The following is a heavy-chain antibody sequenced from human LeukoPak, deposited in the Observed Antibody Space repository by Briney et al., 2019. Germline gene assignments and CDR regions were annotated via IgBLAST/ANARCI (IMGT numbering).Heavy chain of an antibody. CDR2: IYFSGST. Sequence: PSETLSLTCTVSDDSIGNYYWSWIRQSPGKGLEWIGYIYFSGSTNYNPSLKRRVTMSVVTSKNQFSLRLTSVTAADAATYYCARVGGSNFYNYGMDVWGQGTTVIVSS. D-gene: IGHD4-11*01. J-gene: IGHJ6*02. CDR3: ARVGGSNFYNYGMDV. V-gene: IGHV4-59*01. CDR1: DDSIGNYY.